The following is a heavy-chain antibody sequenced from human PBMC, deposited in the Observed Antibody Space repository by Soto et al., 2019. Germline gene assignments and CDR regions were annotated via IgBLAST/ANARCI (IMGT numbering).Heavy chain of an antibody. V-gene: IGHV1-18*01. CDR3: ARQLLWFGEGKYDYYGMDV. J-gene: IGHJ6*02. D-gene: IGHD3-10*01. CDR2: ISAYNGNT. CDR1: GYTFTSYG. Sequence: QVQLVQSGAEVKKPGASVKVSCKASGYTFTSYGISWVRQAPGQGLEWMGWISAYNGNTNYAQKLQGRVTMTTDTSTSPAYMELRSLRADDTAVYYCARQLLWFGEGKYDYYGMDVGGQGTTVTVSS.